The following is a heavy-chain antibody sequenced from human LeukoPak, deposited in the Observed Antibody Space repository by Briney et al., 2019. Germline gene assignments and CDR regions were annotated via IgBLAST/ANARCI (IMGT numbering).Heavy chain of an antibody. D-gene: IGHD6-19*01. V-gene: IGHV3-21*01. J-gene: IGHJ4*02. CDR3: ARGRAVAGSYYFDY. Sequence: GSLRLSCAASWITLRNYSMNLVRPASGKGLGLVFSISASSTYIYFADSVKGRFTISRDNAKNSLSLQMNSLRAEDAAVYYCARGRAVAGSYYFDYWGQGTLVTVSS. CDR2: ISASSTYI. CDR1: WITLRNYS.